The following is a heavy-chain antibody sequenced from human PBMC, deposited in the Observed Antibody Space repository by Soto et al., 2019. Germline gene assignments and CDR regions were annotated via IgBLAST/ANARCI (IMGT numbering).Heavy chain of an antibody. D-gene: IGHD3-22*01. CDR2: IKSKTDGGTT. V-gene: IGHV3-15*07. CDR1: GFTFSSYW. CDR3: TTVRSGYHL. Sequence: EVQLVESGGGLVQPRGSLRLSCAASGFTFSSYWMHWVRQAPGKGLVWVSRIKSKTDGGTTDFAAPVKGRFTISRDDSKNTLYLQMNSLKTEDTAVYYCTTVRSGYHLWGQGTLVTVSS. J-gene: IGHJ5*02.